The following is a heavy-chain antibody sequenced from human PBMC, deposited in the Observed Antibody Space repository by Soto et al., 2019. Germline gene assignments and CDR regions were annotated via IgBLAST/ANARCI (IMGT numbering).Heavy chain of an antibody. D-gene: IGHD2-8*01. J-gene: IGHJ6*02. CDR2: INPSGGSI. CDR3: ARSYCSNGVCYTGSYYYYAMDF. Sequence: ASVKVSCKASGYTFTRYQMHWVRQAPGQGLEWMGIINPSGGSISYAQKFQGRVTMTRDTSTSTVCMELSSLRSEDTAVYYCARSYCSNGVCYTGSYYYYAMDFWGQGTTVTVSS. V-gene: IGHV1-46*01. CDR1: GYTFTRYQ.